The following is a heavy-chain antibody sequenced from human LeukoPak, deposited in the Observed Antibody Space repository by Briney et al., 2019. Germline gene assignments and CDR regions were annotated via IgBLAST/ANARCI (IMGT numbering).Heavy chain of an antibody. J-gene: IGHJ4*02. V-gene: IGHV1-69*05. CDR1: GGTFSSYA. CDR3: ARSSLGTITAGPFDY. D-gene: IGHD5-12*01. CDR2: IIPIFGTA. Sequence: SVKVSCKASGGTFSSYAISWVRQAPGQGLEWMGGIIPIFGTANYAQKFQGRVTITTDESTSTAYMELSSLRSEDTAVYYCARSSLGTITAGPFDYWGQGTLVTVSS.